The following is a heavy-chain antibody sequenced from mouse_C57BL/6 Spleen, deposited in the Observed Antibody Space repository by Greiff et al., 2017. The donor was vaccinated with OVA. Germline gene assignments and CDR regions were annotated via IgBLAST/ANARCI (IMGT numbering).Heavy chain of an antibody. D-gene: IGHD3-3*01. CDR3: ARDRGDVDYAMDY. J-gene: IGHJ4*01. Sequence: EVKLVESGGGLVKPGGSLKLSCAASGFTFSSYAMSWVRQTPEKRLEWVATISDGGSYTYYPDNVKGRFTISRDNAKNNLYLQMSHLKSEDTAMYYCARDRGDVDYAMDYWGQGTSVTVSS. V-gene: IGHV5-4*01. CDR1: GFTFSSYA. CDR2: ISDGGSYT.